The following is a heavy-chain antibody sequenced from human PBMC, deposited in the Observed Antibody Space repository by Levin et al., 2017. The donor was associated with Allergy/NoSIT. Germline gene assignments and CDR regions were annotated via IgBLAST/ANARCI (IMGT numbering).Heavy chain of an antibody. V-gene: IGHV3-23*01. CDR3: ARGIYFYGATEYYLVY. Sequence: HPGGSLRLSCAASGFTFSSFLMTWVRQAPGKGLEWVSGISGAGDSTYYGDSVKGRFTISRDNSNNTVYLQMNSLRAEDTGTYYCARGIYFYGATEYYLVYWGQGTLVTVSS. CDR2: ISGAGDST. CDR1: GFTFSSFL. J-gene: IGHJ4*02. D-gene: IGHD4/OR15-4a*01.